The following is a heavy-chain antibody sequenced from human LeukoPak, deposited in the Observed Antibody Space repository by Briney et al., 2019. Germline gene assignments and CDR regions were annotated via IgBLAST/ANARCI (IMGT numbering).Heavy chain of an antibody. Sequence: PGGSLRLSCAASGFTFSSYWMHWVRQAPGKGLEWVSRINSDGSSTSYADSVRGRFTISRDNAKNTLYLQMNSLRAEDTAVYYCARDLELAYYDSSGYEYWGQGTLVTVSS. CDR3: ARDLELAYYDSSGYEY. J-gene: IGHJ4*02. V-gene: IGHV3-74*01. D-gene: IGHD3-22*01. CDR1: GFTFSSYW. CDR2: INSDGSST.